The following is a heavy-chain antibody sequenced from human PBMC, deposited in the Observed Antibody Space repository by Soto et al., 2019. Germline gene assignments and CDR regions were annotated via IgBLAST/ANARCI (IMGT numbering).Heavy chain of an antibody. Sequence: SETLSLTCTVSGGSISSGGYYWSWIRQHPGKGLEWIGYIYCSGSTYYNPSLKSRVTISVDTSKNQFSLKLSSVTAADTAVYYCARIRRGGWVTTKGGYNWFDPWGQGTLVTVSS. CDR3: ARIRRGGWVTTKGGYNWFDP. V-gene: IGHV4-31*03. CDR1: GGSISSGGYY. D-gene: IGHD4-4*01. J-gene: IGHJ5*02. CDR2: IYCSGST.